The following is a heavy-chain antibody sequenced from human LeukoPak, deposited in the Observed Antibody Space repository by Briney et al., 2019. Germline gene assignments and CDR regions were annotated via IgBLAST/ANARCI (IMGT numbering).Heavy chain of an antibody. V-gene: IGHV3-74*01. CDR1: GLTLRRYW. J-gene: IGHJ4*02. CDR3: ARDESVTGPTTFDY. CDR2: INTDGSDT. D-gene: IGHD6-19*01. Sequence: QPGGSLSLSCAASGLTLRRYWMHWVRQAPGKGPVWVSRINTDGSDTIYADSVKGRFTISRDNAKNTLFLQMNSLRAEDTAVYYCARDESVTGPTTFDYWGQGTLVTVSS.